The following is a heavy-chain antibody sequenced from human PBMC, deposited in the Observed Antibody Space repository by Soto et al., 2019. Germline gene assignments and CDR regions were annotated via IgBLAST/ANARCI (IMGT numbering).Heavy chain of an antibody. CDR2: INPNSGGT. V-gene: IGHV1-2*02. D-gene: IGHD2-15*01. Sequence: QVQLVQSGAEVKKPGASVKVSCKASGYTFTGYYMHWVRQAPGQGLEWMVWINPNSGGTNYAQKFQGRVTMTRDTSISTAYMELSRLRSDDTAVYYCARVNVVVVAATREYYFDYWGQGTLVTVSS. J-gene: IGHJ4*02. CDR3: ARVNVVVVAATREYYFDY. CDR1: GYTFTGYY.